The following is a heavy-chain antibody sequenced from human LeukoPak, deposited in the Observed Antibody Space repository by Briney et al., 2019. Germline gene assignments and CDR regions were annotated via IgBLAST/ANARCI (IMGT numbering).Heavy chain of an antibody. J-gene: IGHJ4*02. CDR2: MSSDGNAM. CDR3: VRESEYYFDHSASFDY. CDR1: GFTFTAYL. Sequence: GGCLRLSCAASGFTFTAYLIHWVRQAPGKGLERVAVMSSDGNAMFYADSVKGRFTISRDNSKNTLYLQMNSLRAEDTAVYYCVRESEYYFDHSASFDYWGQGTLVTVSS. V-gene: IGHV3-30-3*01. D-gene: IGHD3-22*01.